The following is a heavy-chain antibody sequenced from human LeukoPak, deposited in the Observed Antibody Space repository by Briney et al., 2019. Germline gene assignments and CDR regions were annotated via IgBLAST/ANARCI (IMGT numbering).Heavy chain of an antibody. D-gene: IGHD2-2*01. J-gene: IGHJ4*02. CDR1: GGSLSSYY. Sequence: SETLSLTCTVYGGSLSSYYWSWIRQPAGKGLEWIGRIYTSGSTNYNPSLKSRVTMSVDTSKNQFSLKLSSVTAADTAVYYCARDGGVGYCSSTSCPFDYWGQGTLVTVSS. CDR2: IYTSGST. CDR3: ARDGGVGYCSSTSCPFDY. V-gene: IGHV4-4*07.